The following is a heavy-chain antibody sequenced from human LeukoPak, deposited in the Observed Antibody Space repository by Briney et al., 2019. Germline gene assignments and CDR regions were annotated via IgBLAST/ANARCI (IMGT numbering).Heavy chain of an antibody. CDR2: IYYSGTT. CDR1: GGSIGNYY. J-gene: IGHJ4*02. CDR3: GRQNPQVSDLAH. V-gene: IGHV4-59*08. Sequence: SETLSLTCTVSGGSIGNYYWSWIRQSPGKGLEWLGYIYYSGTTNYNPSLKSRVTISVDMSKNQFSLKLNSVTAADTAVYYCGRQNPQVSDLAHWGQGTLVTVSS. D-gene: IGHD2-8*01.